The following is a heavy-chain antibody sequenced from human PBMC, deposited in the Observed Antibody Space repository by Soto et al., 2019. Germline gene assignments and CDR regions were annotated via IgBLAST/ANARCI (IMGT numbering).Heavy chain of an antibody. Sequence: EVQLLESGGGLVQPGGSLRLSCAASGFTFNNYAMSCVRRAPGKGLEWVSTVGWSGSSTYYADSVKGRFTISRDNSKNTLYLQMSSLRAEDTAVYYCAKKYHYDSGTYLYHFDYWGQGTLVIVSS. CDR2: VGWSGSST. J-gene: IGHJ4*02. CDR3: AKKYHYDSGTYLYHFDY. CDR1: GFTFNNYA. D-gene: IGHD3-10*01. V-gene: IGHV3-23*01.